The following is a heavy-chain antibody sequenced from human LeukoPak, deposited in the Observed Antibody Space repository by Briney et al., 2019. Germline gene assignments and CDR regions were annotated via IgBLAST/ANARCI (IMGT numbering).Heavy chain of an antibody. CDR2: IWYDGSNK. CDR3: ARDNYYDFWSGYYTGGFDY. J-gene: IGHJ4*02. V-gene: IGHV3-33*01. CDR1: GFTFSSYG. D-gene: IGHD3-3*01. Sequence: GGSLRLSCAASGFTFSSYGMHWVRQAPGKGLEWVAVIWYDGSNKYYADSVKGRFTISRDNSKNTLYLQMNSLRAEDTAVYYCARDNYYDFWSGYYTGGFDYWGQGTLVTVSS.